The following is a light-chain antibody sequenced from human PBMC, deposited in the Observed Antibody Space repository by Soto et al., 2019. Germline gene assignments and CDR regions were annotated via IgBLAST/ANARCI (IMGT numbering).Light chain of an antibody. J-gene: IGKJ2*01. CDR1: QSISSY. CDR3: QQSYSPSYT. CDR2: AAS. Sequence: DIQMTQSPSSLSASVGDRVTITCRASQSISSYLNWYQQKPGKAPKLLIYAASSLQSGVPSRFSGSGSGTDFTLTISSLQPEDFATYYCQQSYSPSYTFGQGPKLEIK. V-gene: IGKV1-39*01.